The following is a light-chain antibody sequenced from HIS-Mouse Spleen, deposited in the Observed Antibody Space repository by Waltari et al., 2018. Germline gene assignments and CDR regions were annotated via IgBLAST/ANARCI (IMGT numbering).Light chain of an antibody. V-gene: IGLV2-14*03. CDR3: QAWDSSVG. Sequence: QSALTQPASVSGSPGQSITISCTGTSSDVGGYNYVSWYQQHPSNAPKLMIYDVSNRPAGVSNRVSGSNAGNTATLTISGTQAMDEADYYCQAWDSSVGFGGGTKLTVL. CDR1: SSDVGGYNY. CDR2: DVS. J-gene: IGLJ2*01.